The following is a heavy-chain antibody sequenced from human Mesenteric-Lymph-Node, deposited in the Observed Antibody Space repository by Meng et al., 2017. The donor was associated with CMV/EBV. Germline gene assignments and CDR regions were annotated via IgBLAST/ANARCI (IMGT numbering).Heavy chain of an antibody. D-gene: IGHD2-2*01. CDR2: ISSSSSYI. J-gene: IGHJ3*02. Sequence: GGSLRLSCGASDFTFSSYSMNWVRQAPGMGLEWVSSISSSSSYIYYADSVKGRFTISRDNAKNSLYLQMNSLRAEDTAVYYCARDHGYCSSTSCRPTGAFDIWGQGTMVTVSS. CDR1: DFTFSSYS. CDR3: ARDHGYCSSTSCRPTGAFDI. V-gene: IGHV3-21*01.